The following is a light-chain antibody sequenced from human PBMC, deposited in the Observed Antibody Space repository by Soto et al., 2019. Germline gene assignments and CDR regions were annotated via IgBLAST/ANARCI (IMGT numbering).Light chain of an antibody. Sequence: QSALTQPASVSVSPGQSITISCTGTSRDVGNYNYVSWYQQDPGKAPKLIIYEVSNRPSGVSSRFSGSKSDNTASLTISGLQAEDEADYYCSSYTSTSTLYVFGTGTKVTVL. CDR1: SRDVGNYNY. J-gene: IGLJ1*01. CDR2: EVS. V-gene: IGLV2-14*01. CDR3: SSYTSTSTLYV.